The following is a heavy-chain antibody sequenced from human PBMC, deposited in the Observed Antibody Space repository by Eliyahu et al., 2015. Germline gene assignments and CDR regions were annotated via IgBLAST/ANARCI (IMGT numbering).Heavy chain of an antibody. J-gene: IGHJ4*02. CDR3: ARDLSGSGSYAYFDY. V-gene: IGHV3-33*01. CDR2: IWYDGSKK. Sequence: QVQLVESGGGVVQPGRSLRLSCAAXGXTFXSYGMHWVXQAPGKGLEWVAVIWYDGSKKYYADSVKGRFTISRDNSKNTLYLEMNSLRAEDTAVYYCARDLSGSGSYAYFDYWGQGTLVTVSS. D-gene: IGHD3-10*01. CDR1: GXTFXSYG.